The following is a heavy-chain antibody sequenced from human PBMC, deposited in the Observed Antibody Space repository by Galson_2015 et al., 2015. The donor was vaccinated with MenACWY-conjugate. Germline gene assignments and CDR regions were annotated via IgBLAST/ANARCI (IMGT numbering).Heavy chain of an antibody. CDR3: ARSPLDYGGYDWGIDY. CDR1: GYTFTSYA. V-gene: IGHV1-3*01. J-gene: IGHJ4*02. CDR2: INAGNGNT. D-gene: IGHD4-17*01. Sequence: SVKVSCKASGYTFTSYAMHWVRQAPGQRLEWMGWINAGNGNTKYSQKFQGRVTITRDTSASTAYMELSSLRSEDTAVYYCARSPLDYGGYDWGIDYWGQGTLVTVSS.